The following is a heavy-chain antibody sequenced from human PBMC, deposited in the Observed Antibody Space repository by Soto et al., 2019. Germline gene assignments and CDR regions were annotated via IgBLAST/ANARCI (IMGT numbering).Heavy chain of an antibody. CDR1: GYTFTGYY. V-gene: IGHV1-2*04. D-gene: IGHD1-7*01. Sequence: GASVKVSCKASGYTFTGYYMHWVRQAPGQGLEWMGWINPNSGGTNYAQKFQGWVTMTRDTSISTAYMELSRLRSDDTAVYYCARVKRGTGTTWPYYYGMDVWGQGTTVTVSS. CDR3: ARVKRGTGTTWPYYYGMDV. CDR2: INPNSGGT. J-gene: IGHJ6*02.